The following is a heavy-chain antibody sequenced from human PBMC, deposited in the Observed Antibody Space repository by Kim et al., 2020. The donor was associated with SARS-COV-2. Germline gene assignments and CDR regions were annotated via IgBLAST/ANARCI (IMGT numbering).Heavy chain of an antibody. Sequence: GGSLRLSCAASGFTFSSYWMHWVRQAPGKGLVWVSRVNSDGSGTSYADSVKGRFTISRDNAKNTLYLQMNSLRAEDTAVYYCARDTQQWQVRYFDLWGRGTLVTVSS. J-gene: IGHJ2*01. CDR2: VNSDGSGT. D-gene: IGHD6-19*01. CDR3: ARDTQQWQVRYFDL. V-gene: IGHV3-74*01. CDR1: GFTFSSYW.